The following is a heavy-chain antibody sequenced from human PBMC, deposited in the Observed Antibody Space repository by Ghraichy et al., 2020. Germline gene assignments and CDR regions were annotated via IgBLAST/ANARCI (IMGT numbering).Heavy chain of an antibody. D-gene: IGHD2-15*01. J-gene: IGHJ4*02. V-gene: IGHV3-23*01. Sequence: GGSLSLSCTASGFTFSSYSMSWVRQAPGKGLEWISAIRGSAIRTSYANSVTGRFTISRENSKDSLYQEINSQRTADTAIYYRAREESCSGGGCTPILAYWGQGTLVTVSS. CDR2: IRGSAIRT. CDR1: GFTFSSYS. CDR3: AREESCSGGGCTPILAY.